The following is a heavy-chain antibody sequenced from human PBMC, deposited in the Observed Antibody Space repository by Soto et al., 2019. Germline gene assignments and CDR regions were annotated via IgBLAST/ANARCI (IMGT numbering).Heavy chain of an antibody. CDR1: GFTVSSNY. CDR2: TYSGGST. CDR3: AREEPYYYGSGSWYYFDY. D-gene: IGHD3-10*01. V-gene: IGHV3-53*02. J-gene: IGHJ4*02. Sequence: EVQLVETGGGLIQPGGSLRLSCAASGFTVSSNYMSWVRQAPGKGLEWVSVTYSGGSTYYADSVKGRFTISRDNSKNTLYIQMNSLRAEDTAVYYCAREEPYYYGSGSWYYFDYWGQGTLVTVSS.